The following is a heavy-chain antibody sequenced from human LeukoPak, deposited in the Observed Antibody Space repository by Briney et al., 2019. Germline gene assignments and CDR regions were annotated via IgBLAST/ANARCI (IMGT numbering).Heavy chain of an antibody. CDR1: GGTFSSYA. CDR3: ARRGGGVLPADY. J-gene: IGHJ4*02. V-gene: IGHV5-51*01. CDR2: IYPGDSDT. D-gene: IGHD1-14*01. Sequence: GASVKVSCKASGGTFSSYAISWVRQAPGQGLEWMGIIYPGDSDTRYSPSFQGQVTISADKSISTAYLQWSSLKASDTAMYYCARRGGGVLPADYWGQGTLVTVSS.